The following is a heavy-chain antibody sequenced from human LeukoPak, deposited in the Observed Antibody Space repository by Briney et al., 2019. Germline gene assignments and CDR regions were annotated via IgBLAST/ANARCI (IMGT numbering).Heavy chain of an antibody. CDR2: VYSGGST. CDR3: ARREAVTGTPRAWFDP. D-gene: IGHD6-19*01. J-gene: IGHJ5*02. Sequence: SDTLSLTCTVSGDSFSTYYWTWIRQPPGKGLEWIGYVYSGGSTNYNPSLKSRVTISLDTSKNQLSLKLTSVTAADTAVYYCARREAVTGTPRAWFDPWGQGTLVTVPS. CDR1: GDSFSTYY. V-gene: IGHV4-59*08.